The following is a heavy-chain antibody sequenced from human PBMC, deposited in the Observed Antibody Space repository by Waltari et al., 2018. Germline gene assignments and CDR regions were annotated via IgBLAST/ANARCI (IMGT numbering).Heavy chain of an antibody. Sequence: QVQLQESGPRLVKPSETLSLTCSVTGGSITSYYFWSWIRQPPGKGLEWIGYIFHSGSTNSNPSLQSRVTISVDTSKSQFSLNLNSVTAADTAVYYCAGTSGTSWSHYYFDYWTQGAQVTVSS. J-gene: IGHJ4*02. CDR3: AGTSGTSWSHYYFDY. D-gene: IGHD3-10*01. CDR2: IFHSGST. V-gene: IGHV4-59*03. CDR1: GGSITSYY.